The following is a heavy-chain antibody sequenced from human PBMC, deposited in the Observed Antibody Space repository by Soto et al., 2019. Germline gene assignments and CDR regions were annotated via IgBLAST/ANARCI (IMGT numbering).Heavy chain of an antibody. CDR3: ARVPAGGWGSGEDVFDI. CDR2: ISAYNGNT. CDR1: GYTFTSYG. Sequence: ASVKFSCKASGYTFTSYGISWVRQAPGQGLEWMGWISAYNGNTNYAQKLQGRVTMTTDTSTSTAYMELRSLRSDDTAVYYCARVPAGGWGSGEDVFDIGGKGKMVPVSS. D-gene: IGHD3-10*01. V-gene: IGHV1-18*01. J-gene: IGHJ3*02.